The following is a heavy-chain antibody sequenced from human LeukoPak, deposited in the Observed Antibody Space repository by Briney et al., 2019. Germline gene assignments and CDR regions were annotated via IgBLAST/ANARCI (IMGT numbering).Heavy chain of an antibody. J-gene: IGHJ4*02. V-gene: IGHV5-51*01. CDR3: ARHPWGIKVADY. D-gene: IGHD3-16*01. CDR1: GYSFTSNW. CDR2: IYPGGSET. Sequence: PGESLKISCKGSGYSFTSNWIGWVRQMPGKGLEWMGIIYPGGSETTYSPSFQGQVTISADKSITTAYLQWDSLKASDTAMYYCARHPWGIKVADYWGQGTLVTVSS.